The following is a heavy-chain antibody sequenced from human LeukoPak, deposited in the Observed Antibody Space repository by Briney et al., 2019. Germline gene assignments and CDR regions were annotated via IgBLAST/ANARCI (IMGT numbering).Heavy chain of an antibody. D-gene: IGHD7-27*01. CDR3: ASRKLGNDY. V-gene: IGHV4-34*01. J-gene: IGHJ4*02. Sequence: SETLSLTCAVYGGSFSGYYWSWIRQPPGKGLEWIGEINHSGSTNYNPSLKSRVTISADTSQNQFSLKLSSVTAADTAVYYCASRKLGNDYWGQGTLVTVS. CDR2: INHSGST. CDR1: GGSFSGYY.